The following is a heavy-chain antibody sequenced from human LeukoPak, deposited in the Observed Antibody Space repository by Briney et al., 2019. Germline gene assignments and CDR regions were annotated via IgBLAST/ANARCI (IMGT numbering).Heavy chain of an antibody. CDR2: INSNSGGT. CDR1: GYTFTGYY. CDR3: ARDFYGSGDY. V-gene: IGHV1-2*06. J-gene: IGHJ4*02. Sequence: ASVKVSCKASGYTFTGYYMHWVRQAPGQGLEWMGRINSNSGGTNYAQKFQGRVTMTRDTSISTAYMELSRLTSDDTAVYYCARDFYGSGDYWGQGTLVTVSS. D-gene: IGHD3-10*01.